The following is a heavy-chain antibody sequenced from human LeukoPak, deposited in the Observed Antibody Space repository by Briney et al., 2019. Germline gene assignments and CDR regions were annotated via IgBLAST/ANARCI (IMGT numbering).Heavy chain of an antibody. CDR1: GGSFRAYY. CDR2: INHRGST. D-gene: IGHD3-22*01. Sequence: SETLSLTCAVYGGSFRAYYWSWIRQPPGKGLEWIGEINHRGSTNYNPSLKSRVTISVDTSKNQFSLKLSSVTAADTAVYYCARGGGSGYSGGYYMDVWDKGTTVTVSS. CDR3: ARGGGSGYSGGYYMDV. V-gene: IGHV4-34*01. J-gene: IGHJ6*03.